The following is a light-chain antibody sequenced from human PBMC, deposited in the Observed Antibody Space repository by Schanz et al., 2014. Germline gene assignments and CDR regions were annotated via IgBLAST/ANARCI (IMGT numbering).Light chain of an antibody. CDR2: EVN. CDR3: SSYAGSSIG. J-gene: IGLJ3*02. Sequence: QSALTQPPSVSGSPGQSVTISCTGTSGDVGSYNRVSWYQQPPGTAPKLMIYEVNNRPSGVSNRFSGSKSGNTASLTVSGLQAEDEADYYCSSYAGSSIGFSGGTKLTVL. CDR1: SGDVGSYNR. V-gene: IGLV2-18*02.